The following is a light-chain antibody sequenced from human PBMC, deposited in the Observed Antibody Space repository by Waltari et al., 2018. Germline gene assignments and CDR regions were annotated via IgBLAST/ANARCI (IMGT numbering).Light chain of an antibody. J-gene: IGLJ2*01. CDR3: QSVDNSFGYVV. CDR2: KNS. Sequence: SYELTQPSSVSVSPGQMARISCSGDAFPLHYINWYQHKSGQAPVLVMFKNSERPSGIPERISGSSSGTTVTLTITGVQAEDEADYYCQSVDNSFGYVVFGGGTKLTVL. V-gene: IGLV3-25*03. CDR1: AFPLHY.